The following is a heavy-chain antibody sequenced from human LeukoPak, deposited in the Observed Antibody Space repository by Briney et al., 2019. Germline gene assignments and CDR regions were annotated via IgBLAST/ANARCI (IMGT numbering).Heavy chain of an antibody. J-gene: IGHJ2*01. CDR2: ISGSGGSR. V-gene: IGHV3-23*01. CDR3: ARDTYRYYSVSDRFFDL. Sequence: GWSLGLSCEASVFTFSNFAMSWVRQAPEKGLEWVAAISGSGGSRYHADSIQGRFTISRDNSNNTLYLQMRSLSADDTAVYYCARDTYRYYSVSDRFFDLWGRGTLVTVSS. D-gene: IGHD3-10*01. CDR1: VFTFSNFA.